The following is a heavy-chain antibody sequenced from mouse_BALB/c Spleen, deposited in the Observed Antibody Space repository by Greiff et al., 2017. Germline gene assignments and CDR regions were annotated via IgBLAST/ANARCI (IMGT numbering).Heavy chain of an antibody. Sequence: QVQLQQSGAELARPGASVKMSCKASGYTFTSYTMHWVKQRPGQGLEWIGYIKPSSGYTNYNQKFKDKATLTADKSSSTAYMQLSSLTSEDSAVYYCARWDNYAWFAYGGQGTLVTVSA. V-gene: IGHV1-4*01. J-gene: IGHJ3*01. D-gene: IGHD1-3*01. CDR3: ARWDNYAWFAY. CDR2: IKPSSGYT. CDR1: GYTFTSYT.